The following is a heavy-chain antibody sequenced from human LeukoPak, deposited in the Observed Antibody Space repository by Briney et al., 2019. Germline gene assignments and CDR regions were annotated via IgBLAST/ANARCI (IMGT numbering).Heavy chain of an antibody. D-gene: IGHD2-2*01. CDR2: IRYDGSNK. Sequence: GGSLRLSCAASGFTFSSYGMHWVRQAPGKGLEWVAFIRYDGSNKYYADSVKGRFTISRDNSKNTLYLQMNSLRAEDTAVYYCAKGPEYQLLYYYYMDVWGKGTTVTVSS. CDR1: GFTFSSYG. CDR3: AKGPEYQLLYYYYMDV. J-gene: IGHJ6*03. V-gene: IGHV3-30*02.